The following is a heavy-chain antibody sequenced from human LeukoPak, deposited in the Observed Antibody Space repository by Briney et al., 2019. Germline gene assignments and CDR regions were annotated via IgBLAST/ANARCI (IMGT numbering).Heavy chain of an antibody. V-gene: IGHV3-7*02. J-gene: IGHJ4*02. CDR2: IKQDGSEK. CDR3: AKTPYSSFGGFFDY. D-gene: IGHD4-11*01. Sequence: GGSLRLSCAASGFTFSSYWMSWVRHPPGKGREWVANIKQDGSEKYYVDSVKGRFTISRDNAKDTLYLQMNSLRAEDTAVYYCAKTPYSSFGGFFDYWGQGTLVTVTS. CDR1: GFTFSSYW.